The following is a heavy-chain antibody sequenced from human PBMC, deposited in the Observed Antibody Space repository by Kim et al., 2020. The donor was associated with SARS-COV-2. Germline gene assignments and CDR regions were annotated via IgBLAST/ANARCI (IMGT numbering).Heavy chain of an antibody. D-gene: IGHD2-21*02. Sequence: ASVKVSCKASGYTFTSYYMHWVRQAPGQGLEWMGIINPSGGSTSYAQKFQGRVTMTRDTSTSTVYMELSSLRSEDTAVYYCARDLVVVTAIPMNYGMDVWGQGTTVTVSS. CDR3: ARDLVVVTAIPMNYGMDV. J-gene: IGHJ6*02. V-gene: IGHV1-46*01. CDR2: INPSGGST. CDR1: GYTFTSYY.